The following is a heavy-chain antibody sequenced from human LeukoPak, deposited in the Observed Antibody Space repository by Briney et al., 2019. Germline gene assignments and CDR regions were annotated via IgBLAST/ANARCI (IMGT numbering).Heavy chain of an antibody. D-gene: IGHD6-19*01. CDR3: AKLGGGVTVTGLRYFDY. Sequence: GRSLRLSCAASAFTFSNYGLSWVRQHPGEWLEWVSGIGSSGSTTYYADSVKGRFTISRDNSKNTLYLQMNRVRAEDTAVYYCAKLGGGVTVTGLRYFDYWGQGTLVTVSS. J-gene: IGHJ4*02. V-gene: IGHV3-23*01. CDR2: IGSSGSTT. CDR1: AFTFSNYG.